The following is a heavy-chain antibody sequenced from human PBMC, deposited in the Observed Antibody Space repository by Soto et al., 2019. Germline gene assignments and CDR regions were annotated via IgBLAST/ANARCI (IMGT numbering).Heavy chain of an antibody. J-gene: IGHJ4*02. CDR1: GFTFSDAW. D-gene: IGHD2-15*01. Sequence: EVQVVESGGGLVKPGGSLRLSCAASGFTFSDAWMNWVRQAPGKGLEWVGRIKSKTLGGTTDYAAPVKGRFTISRDDSKNTLYLQMNSLKTEETAVYYCTTGYWGGYWGQGTLVTVSS. CDR2: IKSKTLGGTT. CDR3: TTGYWGGY. V-gene: IGHV3-15*07.